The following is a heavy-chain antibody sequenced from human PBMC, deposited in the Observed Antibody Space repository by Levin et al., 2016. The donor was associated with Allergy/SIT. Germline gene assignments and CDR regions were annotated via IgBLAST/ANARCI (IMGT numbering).Heavy chain of an antibody. D-gene: IGHD2-2*01. CDR2: IYYSGST. J-gene: IGHJ5*02. V-gene: IGHV4-39*01. Sequence: RQAPGKGLEWIGSIYYSGSTYYNPSLKSRVTISVDTSKNQFSLKLSSVTAADTAVYYCARHCSSTSCSYINWFDPWGQGTLVTVSS. CDR3: ARHCSSTSCSYINWFDP.